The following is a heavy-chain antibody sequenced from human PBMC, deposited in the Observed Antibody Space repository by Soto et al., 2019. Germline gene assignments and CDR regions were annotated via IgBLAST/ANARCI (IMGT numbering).Heavy chain of an antibody. J-gene: IGHJ5*02. D-gene: IGHD3-16*01. Sequence: QVQLVQSGAEVKKPGSSVKVSCKASGGTFSSYTISWVRQAPGQGLEWMGRIIPILGIANYAQKFQGRVTITADKSTSTAYMELSSLRSEDRAVYYCARDRDIVWGGAKNWFDPWGQGTLVTVSS. CDR2: IIPILGIA. V-gene: IGHV1-69*08. CDR3: ARDRDIVWGGAKNWFDP. CDR1: GGTFSSYT.